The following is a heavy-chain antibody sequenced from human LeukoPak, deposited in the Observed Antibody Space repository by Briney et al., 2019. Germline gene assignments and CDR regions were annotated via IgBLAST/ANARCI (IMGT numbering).Heavy chain of an antibody. Sequence: SETLSLTCTVSGYSISSGYYWGWIRQPPGKGLEWIGSIYHSGGTYYNPSLKSRVTISVDTSKNQFSLKLSSVTAADTAVYYCATILPHDSGGYRWGQGTLVTVSS. CDR3: ATILPHDSGGYR. J-gene: IGHJ4*02. CDR1: GYSISSGYY. CDR2: IYHSGGT. V-gene: IGHV4-38-2*02. D-gene: IGHD3-22*01.